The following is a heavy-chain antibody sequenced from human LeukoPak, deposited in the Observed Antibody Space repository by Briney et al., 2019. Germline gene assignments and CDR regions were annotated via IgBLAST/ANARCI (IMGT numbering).Heavy chain of an antibody. CDR2: ISGNGATT. CDR1: GFTFSSSA. CDR3: AKERRRVDTAMVRFYYFEN. D-gene: IGHD5-18*01. V-gene: IGHV3-23*01. Sequence: GGSLRLSCAASGFTFSSSAMSWVRQTPGKGLEWVSSISGNGATTYYSDSVKGRFTISRDNSKNTLSLQMNSLRAEDTAVYFCAKERRRVDTAMVRFYYFENWGQGTLVTVSS. J-gene: IGHJ4*02.